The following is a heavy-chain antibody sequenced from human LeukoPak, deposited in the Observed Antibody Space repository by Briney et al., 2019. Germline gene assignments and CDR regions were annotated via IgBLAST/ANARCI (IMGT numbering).Heavy chain of an antibody. Sequence: SETLSLTCTVSGGSISSSIYYWGWIRQPPGKGLEWIGSIYYSGSTYYNPPLKSRVTISVDTSKNQFSLKLSSVTAADTAVYYCARGDDSYGSLLDYWGQGTLVTVSS. CDR1: GGSISSSIYY. CDR2: IYYSGST. D-gene: IGHD5-18*01. V-gene: IGHV4-39*07. CDR3: ARGDDSYGSLLDY. J-gene: IGHJ4*02.